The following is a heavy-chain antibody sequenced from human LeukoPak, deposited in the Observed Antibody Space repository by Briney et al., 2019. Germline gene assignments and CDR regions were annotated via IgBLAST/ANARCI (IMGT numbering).Heavy chain of an antibody. CDR3: ARVAYSGHYLDY. D-gene: IGHD4-23*01. V-gene: IGHV1-18*01. CDR2: ISAYNGNT. Sequence: EASVKVSCKASGYTFINYGISWVRQAPGQGLEWMGWISAYNGNTNYAQNLQGRVTMTTDTSTSTAYMELRSLTSDDKAVYYCARVAYSGHYLDYWGQGTLVTVSS. J-gene: IGHJ4*02. CDR1: GYTFINYG.